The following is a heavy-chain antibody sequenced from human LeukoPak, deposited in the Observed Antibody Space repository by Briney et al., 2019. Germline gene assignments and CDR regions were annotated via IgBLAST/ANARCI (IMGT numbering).Heavy chain of an antibody. CDR2: IYYSGST. CDR1: GGSISSSSYY. J-gene: IGHJ4*02. CDR3: ARVVPMYSSDWYDDY. Sequence: PSETLPLTCTVSGGSISSSSYYWGWIRQPPGKGLEWIGTIYYSGSTYYNPSLKSRVTISVDTSKNQFSLKLSSVTAADTAVYYCARVVPMYSSDWYDDYWGQGTLVTVSS. D-gene: IGHD6-19*01. V-gene: IGHV4-39*01.